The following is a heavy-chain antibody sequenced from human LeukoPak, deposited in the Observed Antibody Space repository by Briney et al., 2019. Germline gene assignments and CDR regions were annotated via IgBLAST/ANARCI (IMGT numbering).Heavy chain of an antibody. CDR3: ARYYYDSSGYYYVDY. CDR2: MNPNSGNT. J-gene: IGHJ4*02. CDR1: GYTFTSYD. V-gene: IGHV1-8*03. D-gene: IGHD3-22*01. Sequence: GASVKVSCKASGYTFTSYDINWVRQATGQGLEWMGWMNPNSGNTGYAQKFQGRVTITRNTSISTAYMELSSLRSEDTAVYYCARYYYDSSGYYYVDYWGQGTLVTVSS.